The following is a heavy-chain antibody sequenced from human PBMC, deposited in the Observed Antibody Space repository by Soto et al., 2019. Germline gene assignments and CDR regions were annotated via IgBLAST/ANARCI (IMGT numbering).Heavy chain of an antibody. CDR3: ARLYCISSSCYYYYYYGMDV. Sequence: SVKVSCKASGGTFSSYAISWVRQAPGQGLEWMGGIIPIFDTANYAQKFQGRVTITADESTSTAYMELSSLRSEDTAVYYCARLYCISSSCYYYYYYGMDVWGQGTTVTVSS. CDR1: GGTFSSYA. D-gene: IGHD2-2*01. CDR2: IIPIFDTA. J-gene: IGHJ6*02. V-gene: IGHV1-69*13.